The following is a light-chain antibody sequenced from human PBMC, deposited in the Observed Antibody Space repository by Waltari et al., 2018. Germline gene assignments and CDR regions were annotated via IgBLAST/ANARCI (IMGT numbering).Light chain of an antibody. J-gene: IGLJ2*01. CDR3: HSRDASGVGGS. V-gene: IGLV3-19*01. CDR1: SLRSYY. Sequence: SSELTQDPAVSVAMGQTVRITCQGDSLRSYYAIWYQQRPGQAPRLVMYDKNNRPSGVPDRFSGSSSHNTASLTITGAQAEDEASYYCHSRDASGVGGSFGGGTKLTVL. CDR2: DKN.